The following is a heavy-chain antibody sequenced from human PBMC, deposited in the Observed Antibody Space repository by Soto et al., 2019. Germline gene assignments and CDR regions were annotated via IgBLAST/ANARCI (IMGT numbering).Heavy chain of an antibody. CDR1: GGSFSGYY. CDR3: ASGRSHRVYYYYYGMDV. CDR2: INHSGST. Sequence: PSETLSLTCAVYGGSFSGYYWSWIRQPPGKGLEWIGEINHSGSTNYNPSLKSRVTISVDTSKNQFSLKLSSVTAADTAVYYCASGRSHRVYYYYYGMDVWGQGTTVTVSS. J-gene: IGHJ6*02. V-gene: IGHV4-34*01.